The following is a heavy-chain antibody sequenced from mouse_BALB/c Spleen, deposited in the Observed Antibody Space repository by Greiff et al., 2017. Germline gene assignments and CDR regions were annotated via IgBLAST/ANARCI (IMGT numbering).Heavy chain of an antibody. CDR3: ARDSHDVYFDY. D-gene: IGHD2-12*01. J-gene: IGHJ2*01. CDR2: ISSGGSYT. Sequence: EVKLMESGGGLVKPGGSLKLSCAASGFTFSSYAMSWVRQSPEKRLEWVAEISSGGSYTYYPDTVTGRFTISRDNAKNTLYLEMSSLRSEDTAMYYCARDSHDVYFDYWGQGTTLTVSS. CDR1: GFTFSSYA. V-gene: IGHV5-9-4*01.